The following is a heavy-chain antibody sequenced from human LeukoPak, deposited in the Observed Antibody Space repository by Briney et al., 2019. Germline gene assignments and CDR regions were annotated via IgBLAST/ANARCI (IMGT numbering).Heavy chain of an antibody. CDR2: INPSGGST. CDR3: ARATPDTVLVGRPYLSTFDY. D-gene: IGHD4-17*01. CDR1: GYTFTTYY. V-gene: IGHV1-46*01. J-gene: IGHJ4*02. Sequence: GASVKVSCKASGYTFTTYYIHWVRQAPRQGLEWMGIINPSGGSTSYAQNFQGRVTMTRDTSTSTVYMELSSLRSEDTAVYYCARATPDTVLVGRPYLSTFDYWGQGTQVTVST.